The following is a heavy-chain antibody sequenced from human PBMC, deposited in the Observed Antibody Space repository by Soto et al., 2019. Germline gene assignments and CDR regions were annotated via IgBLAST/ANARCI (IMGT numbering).Heavy chain of an antibody. CDR2: ISSSSSYI. Sequence: GFLRLSCAASGFTFSSYSMTWVRQAPGKGLEWVSSISSSSSYIYYADSVKGRFTISRDNAKNSLYLQMNSLRAEDTAVYYCARDLHDYVSFRFDPWGQGTLVTVSS. CDR3: ARDLHDYVSFRFDP. CDR1: GFTFSSYS. V-gene: IGHV3-21*01. J-gene: IGHJ5*02. D-gene: IGHD3-16*01.